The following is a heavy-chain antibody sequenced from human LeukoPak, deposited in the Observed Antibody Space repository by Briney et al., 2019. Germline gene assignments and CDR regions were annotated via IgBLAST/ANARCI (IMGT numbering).Heavy chain of an antibody. J-gene: IGHJ4*02. V-gene: IGHV3-30*18. CDR3: AKDGAPSGSYGYY. CDR2: ISYDGSNK. Sequence: GSLRLSCAASGFTFSSYGMHWVRQAPGKGLEWVAVISYDGSNKYYADSVKGRFTISRDNSKNTLYLQINSLRAEDTAVYYCAKDGAPSGSYGYYWGQGTLVTVSS. CDR1: GFTFSSYG. D-gene: IGHD1-26*01.